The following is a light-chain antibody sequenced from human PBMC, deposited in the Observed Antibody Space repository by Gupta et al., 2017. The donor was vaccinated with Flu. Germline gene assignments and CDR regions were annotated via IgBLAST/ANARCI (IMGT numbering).Light chain of an antibody. J-gene: IGKJ1*01. V-gene: IGKV3-20*01. CDR1: QSVGSNY. Sequence: EIVLTQSPGTLSLSPGERATLSCRASQSVGSNYVAWYQQKPGQAPRLLIYGASSRATGIPDRFSGSGSGTDFTLTISRLEPEDFAVYYCQQYGSSPRTFGQGTKVEIK. CDR3: QQYGSSPRT. CDR2: GAS.